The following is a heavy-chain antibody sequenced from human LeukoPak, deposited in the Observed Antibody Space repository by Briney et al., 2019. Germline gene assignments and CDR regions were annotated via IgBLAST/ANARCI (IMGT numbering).Heavy chain of an antibody. CDR2: INPSGGST. V-gene: IGHV1-46*01. D-gene: IGHD3-22*01. J-gene: IGHJ4*02. CDR1: GYTFTSYY. Sequence: ASVKVSCKASGYTFTSYYMHWVRQAPGQGLECMGIINPSGGSTSYAQKFQGRVTMTRDTSTSTVYMELSSLRSEDTAVYYCARDHEGGRYYYDSSGYYLDYWGQGTLVTVSS. CDR3: ARDHEGGRYYYDSSGYYLDY.